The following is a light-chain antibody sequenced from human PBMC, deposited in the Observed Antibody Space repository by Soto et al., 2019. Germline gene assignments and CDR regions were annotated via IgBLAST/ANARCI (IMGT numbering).Light chain of an antibody. CDR1: QGIRND. Sequence: DIQMTQFPSSLSASVGDRVTITCRASQGIRNDLGWYQQKPGKAPNLLIYVASSLQSGVPSRFSGSGSGTDFTLTISSLQPEDFATYYCQQSYSTWWTFGQGTKVDI. J-gene: IGKJ1*01. CDR3: QQSYSTWWT. V-gene: IGKV1-39*01. CDR2: VAS.